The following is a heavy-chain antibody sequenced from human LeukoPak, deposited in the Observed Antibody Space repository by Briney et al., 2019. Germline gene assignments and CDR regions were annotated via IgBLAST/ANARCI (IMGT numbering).Heavy chain of an antibody. CDR1: GFTFSSYW. D-gene: IGHD3-3*01. Sequence: GGSLRLSCAASGFTFSSYWISWVRQAPGKGLEWVANIKQDGSEKYYVDSVKGRFTASRDNAKNSLYLQMNSLRAEDTAVYYCARVFNFWSGYYRDSWGQGTLVTVSS. J-gene: IGHJ4*02. CDR3: ARVFNFWSGYYRDS. CDR2: IKQDGSEK. V-gene: IGHV3-7*04.